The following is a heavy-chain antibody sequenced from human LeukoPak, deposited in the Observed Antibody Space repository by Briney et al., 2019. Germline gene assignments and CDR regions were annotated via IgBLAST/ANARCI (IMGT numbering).Heavy chain of an antibody. Sequence: PGGSLRLSCAASGLTFSSYSMNWVRQAPGKGLEWVSSISSSSSYIYYADSVKGRFTISRDNAKNSLYLQMNSLRAEDTAVYYCARGRWFGELSSDYWGQGTLVTVSS. CDR2: ISSSSSYI. D-gene: IGHD3-10*01. V-gene: IGHV3-21*01. CDR1: GLTFSSYS. CDR3: ARGRWFGELSSDY. J-gene: IGHJ4*02.